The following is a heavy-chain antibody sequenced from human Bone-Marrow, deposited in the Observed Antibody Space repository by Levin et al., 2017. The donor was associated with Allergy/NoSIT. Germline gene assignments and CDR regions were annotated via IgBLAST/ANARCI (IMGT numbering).Heavy chain of an antibody. V-gene: IGHV5-10-1*01. D-gene: IGHD4-17*01. CDR1: GYDFTNHF. Sequence: GESLKISCKGSGYDFTNHFINWVRQMPGKGLEWMGRIDPSDSYTDYNPSFRGYVIISSDTSISTAYLPLRSLTASDTAMYYWSRRTVIKDTSLDIWGPGTMVTVSS. CDR3: SRRTVIKDTSLDI. CDR2: IDPSDSYT. J-gene: IGHJ3*02.